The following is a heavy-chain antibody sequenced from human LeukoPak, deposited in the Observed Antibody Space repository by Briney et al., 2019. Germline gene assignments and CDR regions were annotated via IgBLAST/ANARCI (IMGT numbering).Heavy chain of an antibody. CDR3: ARSCLIVDIVATIRARLGGNGFDI. CDR1: GGSISSSSYY. CDR2: IYYTGRT. D-gene: IGHD5-12*01. J-gene: IGHJ3*02. Sequence: SETLSLTCTVSGGSISSSSYYWGWIRQPPGKGLEWIGTIYYTGRTYYNPSLKSRVTISVDTSKNQFSLRLSSVTAADTAVYYCARSCLIVDIVATIRARLGGNGFDIWGQGTMVTVSS. V-gene: IGHV4-39*07.